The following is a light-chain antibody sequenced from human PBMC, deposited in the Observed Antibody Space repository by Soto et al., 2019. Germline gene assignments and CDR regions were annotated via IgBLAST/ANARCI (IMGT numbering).Light chain of an antibody. J-gene: IGKJ2*01. CDR1: QSVSSSY. CDR2: GAS. Sequence: EIVLTQSPGTLSLSPGERATLSCRASQSVSSSYLAWYQQKPGQAPRLLIYGASSRATGIPDRFSGSGSGTDFTLTISRLGPEDFAVYYCQQYGSSPGYMYTFGQGTKLEIK. CDR3: QQYGSSPGYMYT. V-gene: IGKV3-20*01.